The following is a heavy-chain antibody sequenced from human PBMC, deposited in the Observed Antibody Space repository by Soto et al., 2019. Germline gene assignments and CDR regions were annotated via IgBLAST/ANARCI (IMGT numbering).Heavy chain of an antibody. CDR3: ARVPTRLIASLEFDP. D-gene: IGHD6-13*01. CDR2: INPNSGGT. J-gene: IGHJ5*02. V-gene: IGHV1-2*02. Sequence: GASVKVSCKASGYTFTGYYMHWVRQAPGQGLEWMGWINPNSGGTNYAQKFQGRVTMTRDTSISTAYMELSRLRSDDTAVYYCARVPTRLIASLEFDPWGQGTLVTVSS. CDR1: GYTFTGYY.